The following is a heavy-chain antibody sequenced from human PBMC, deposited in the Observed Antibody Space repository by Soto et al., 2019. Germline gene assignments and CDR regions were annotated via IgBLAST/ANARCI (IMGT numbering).Heavy chain of an antibody. D-gene: IGHD4-17*01. V-gene: IGHV3-33*01. CDR3: ARGPMTTVTTWGDWYFDL. CDR1: GFTFSSYG. CDR2: IWYDGTNK. Sequence: QVQLVESGGGVVQPGRSLRLSCATSGFTFSSYGMHWVRQGPGKGLEWVAVIWYDGTNKYYADSVNGRFTISRDDSKNTLYLHMNSLRAEATAVYYCARGPMTTVTTWGDWYFDLWGRGTLVTVSS. J-gene: IGHJ2*01.